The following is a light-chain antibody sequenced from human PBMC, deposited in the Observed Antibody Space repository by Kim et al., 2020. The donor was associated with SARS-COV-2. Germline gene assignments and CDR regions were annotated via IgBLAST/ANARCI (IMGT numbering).Light chain of an antibody. CDR2: QDS. V-gene: IGLV3-1*01. Sequence: SYELTQPPSVSVSTGQTASITCSGDKLGDKYACWYQQKPGQSPVLVIYQDSKRPSGIPERFSGSNSGNTATPTISGTQAMDEADYYCQAWDSSTVVFGGGTQLTVL. J-gene: IGLJ2*01. CDR1: KLGDKY. CDR3: QAWDSSTVV.